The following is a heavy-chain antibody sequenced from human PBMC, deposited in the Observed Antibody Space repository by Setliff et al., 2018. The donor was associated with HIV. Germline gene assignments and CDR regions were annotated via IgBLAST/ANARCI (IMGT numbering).Heavy chain of an antibody. D-gene: IGHD3-22*01. CDR2: VHPSGSI. V-gene: IGHV4-34*01. Sequence: SETLSLTCAVSGVSFSGDYWSWVRQPPGKGLEWIAEVHPSGSINYNSSLKSRVAISVDTSNNQFSLTMTSVTAADTAVYYCARHGVDDTSANYFRFGVHDHWGQGTLVTVSS. J-gene: IGHJ4*02. CDR3: ARHGVDDTSANYFRFGVHDH. CDR1: GVSFSGDY.